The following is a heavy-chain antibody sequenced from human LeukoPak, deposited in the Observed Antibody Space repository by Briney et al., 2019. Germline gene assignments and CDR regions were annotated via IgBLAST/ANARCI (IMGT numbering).Heavy chain of an antibody. CDR1: GFIFSNYG. V-gene: IGHV3-53*01. Sequence: GGSLRLSCAAFGFIFSNYGMSWVRQAPGKGLEWVSVIYSGGSTYYADSVKGRFTISRDNSKNTLYLQMNSLRAEDTAVYYCARDTWAYYMDVWGKGTTVTISS. CDR3: ARDTWAYYMDV. D-gene: IGHD2/OR15-2a*01. J-gene: IGHJ6*03. CDR2: IYSGGST.